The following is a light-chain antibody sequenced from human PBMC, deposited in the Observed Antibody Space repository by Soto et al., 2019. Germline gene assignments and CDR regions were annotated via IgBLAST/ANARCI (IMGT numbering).Light chain of an antibody. Sequence: DIQMTQSPSSLSASVGDRVTITCRASQSISNSLNWYQHKPGNAPKLLIYAASSSQSGVPSRFSGSGSGTDFTLTISSLQPADFATYYCQQTNITPLTFGGGTKVEIK. J-gene: IGKJ4*01. CDR2: AAS. CDR3: QQTNITPLT. CDR1: QSISNS. V-gene: IGKV1-39*01.